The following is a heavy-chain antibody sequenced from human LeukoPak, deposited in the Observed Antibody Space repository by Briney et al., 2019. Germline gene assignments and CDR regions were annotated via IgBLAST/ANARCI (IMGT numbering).Heavy chain of an antibody. Sequence: SETLSLTCTVSGGSISSYYWSWIRQPPGKGLEWIGYIYYSGSTNYNPSLKSRVTISADMSKNQFSLKLTSVTGADTAVYYCAGERGEEYSSGWYKRNYFDNWGQGIRVTVSS. CDR2: IYYSGST. V-gene: IGHV4-59*12. D-gene: IGHD6-19*01. CDR3: AGERGEEYSSGWYKRNYFDN. CDR1: GGSISSYY. J-gene: IGHJ4*02.